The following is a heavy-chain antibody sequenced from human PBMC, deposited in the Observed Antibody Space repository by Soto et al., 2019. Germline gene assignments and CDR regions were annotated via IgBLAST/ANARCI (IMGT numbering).Heavy chain of an antibody. CDR3: ARDNAFEEFGDYYYYGMDV. D-gene: IGHD3-10*01. J-gene: IGHJ6*02. CDR2: INSDGSST. V-gene: IGHV3-74*01. CDR1: GFTFSSYW. Sequence: EVQRVESGGGLVQPGGSLRLSCAASGFTFSSYWMHWVRQAPGKGLVWVSRINSDGSSTSYADSVKGRFTISRDNAKNTLYLQMNSLRAEDTAVYYCARDNAFEEFGDYYYYGMDVWGQGTTVTVSS.